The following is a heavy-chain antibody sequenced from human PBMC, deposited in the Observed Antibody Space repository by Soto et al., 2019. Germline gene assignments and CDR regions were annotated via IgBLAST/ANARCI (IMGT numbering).Heavy chain of an antibody. D-gene: IGHD2-8*01. J-gene: IGHJ4*02. CDR2: ARNKANGYTT. V-gene: IGHV3-72*01. CDR1: GFTFSDHH. Sequence: PGGSLRLSCVVPGFTFSDHHMDWVRQAPGKGLEWVGRARNKANGYTTAHVASVKGRFTISRDDSKNSLYLQMNSLKTEDTAVYFCARLMGTSFDLWGQGILVTVS. CDR3: ARLMGTSFDL.